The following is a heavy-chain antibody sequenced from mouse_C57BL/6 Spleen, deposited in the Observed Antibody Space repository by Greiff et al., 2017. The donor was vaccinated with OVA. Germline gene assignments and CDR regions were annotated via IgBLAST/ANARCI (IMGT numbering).Heavy chain of an antibody. J-gene: IGHJ2*01. CDR2: IDPSDSYT. V-gene: IGHV1-50*01. D-gene: IGHD3-1*01. CDR1: GYTFTSYW. CDR3: ARSGSSYYFDD. Sequence: QVQLQQPGAELVKPGASVKLSCKASGYTFTSYWMQWVKQRPGQGLEWIGEIDPSDSYTNYNQKFKGKATLTVDTSSSTAYMQLSSLTSEDSAVYYCARSGSSYYFDDWGQGTTLTVSS.